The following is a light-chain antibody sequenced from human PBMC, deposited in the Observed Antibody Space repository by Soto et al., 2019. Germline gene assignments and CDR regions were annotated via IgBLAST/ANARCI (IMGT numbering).Light chain of an antibody. V-gene: IGKV3-20*01. CDR3: QQYGGSST. CDR2: GAS. Sequence: EIVLTQSPATLSLSPGERATLSCRASQSIINYLAWYQQKPGQAPRLLIHGASTRATGFPDRFSGSGSGTDFTLTISRLEPEDFAVYYCQQYGGSSTFGQGTKV. J-gene: IGKJ1*01. CDR1: QSIINY.